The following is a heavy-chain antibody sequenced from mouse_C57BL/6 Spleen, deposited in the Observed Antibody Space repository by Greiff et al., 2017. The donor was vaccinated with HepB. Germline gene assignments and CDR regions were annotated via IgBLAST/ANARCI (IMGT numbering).Heavy chain of an antibody. Sequence: QVQLKESGPGLVAPSQSLSITCTVSGFSLTSYGVHWVRQPPGKGLEWLVVIWSDGSTTYNSALKSRLSISKDNSTSQVFLKMNSLHTDDTARYYCARHGESYAMDYWGQGTSVTVAS. CDR3: ARHGESYAMDY. V-gene: IGHV2-6-1*01. CDR2: IWSDGST. J-gene: IGHJ4*01. CDR1: GFSLTSYG.